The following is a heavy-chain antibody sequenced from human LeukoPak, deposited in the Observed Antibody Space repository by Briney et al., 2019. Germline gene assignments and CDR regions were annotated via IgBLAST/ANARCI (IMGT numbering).Heavy chain of an antibody. CDR1: GFTVSSNY. D-gene: IGHD5-24*01. CDR2: IRYDGSNK. V-gene: IGHV3-30*02. Sequence: AGGSLRLSCAASGFTVSSNYMSWVRQAPGKGLEWVAFIRYDGSNKHYADSVKGRFTISRDNSKNTLYLQMNSLRAEDTAVYYCAKVDGYNVGYWGQGTLVTVSS. CDR3: AKVDGYNVGY. J-gene: IGHJ4*02.